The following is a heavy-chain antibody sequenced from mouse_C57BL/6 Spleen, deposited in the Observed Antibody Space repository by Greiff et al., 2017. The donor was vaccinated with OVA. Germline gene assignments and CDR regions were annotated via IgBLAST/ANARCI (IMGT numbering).Heavy chain of an antibody. J-gene: IGHJ3*01. V-gene: IGHV5-17*01. CDR3: ARGNYDYLAWFAY. D-gene: IGHD2-4*01. Sequence: EVQLVEFGGGLVKPGGSLKLSCAASGFTFSDYGMHWVRQAPEKGLEWVAYISSGSSTIYYADTVKGRFTISRDNAKNTLFLQMTSLRSEDTAMYYCARGNYDYLAWFAYWGQGTLVTVSA. CDR1: GFTFSDYG. CDR2: ISSGSSTI.